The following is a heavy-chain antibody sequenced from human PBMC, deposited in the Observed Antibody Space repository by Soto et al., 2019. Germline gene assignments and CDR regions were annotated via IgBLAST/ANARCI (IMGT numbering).Heavy chain of an antibody. CDR3: GRVHCSCGSCYQVVDY. CDR2: ISSSGSTI. D-gene: IGHD2-15*01. J-gene: IGHJ4*02. CDR1: GFTFSDYY. V-gene: IGHV3-11*01. Sequence: QVQLVESGGGLVKPGGSLRLSCAASGFTFSDYYMSWIRQAPGKGLEWVSYISSSGSTIYYADSVKGRFTISRDNAKNLLYLQMNRLRGEDTAVYYCGRVHCSCGSCYQVVDYWGQGTLVTVSS.